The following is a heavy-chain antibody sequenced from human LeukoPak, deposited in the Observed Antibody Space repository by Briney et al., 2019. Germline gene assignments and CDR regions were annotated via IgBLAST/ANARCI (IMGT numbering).Heavy chain of an antibody. CDR1: GFTFNNYA. CDR3: ARLPTFYYDSSGYHYDY. V-gene: IGHV3-23*01. Sequence: GGSLRLSCVASGFTFNNYAMSWVRQAPGKGLEWVSSISGSGPSTDYTDAVKGRFIISRDKSKNTLHLQMNSLRAEDTTLYYCARLPTFYYDSSGYHYDYWGQGTLVTVSS. J-gene: IGHJ4*02. D-gene: IGHD3-22*01. CDR2: ISGSGPST.